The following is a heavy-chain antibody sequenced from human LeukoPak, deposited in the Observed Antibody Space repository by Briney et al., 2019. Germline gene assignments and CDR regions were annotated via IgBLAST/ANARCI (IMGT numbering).Heavy chain of an antibody. D-gene: IGHD3-22*01. V-gene: IGHV3-53*01. CDR1: GFTVSTNY. CDR3: ARGDDSGYYDYFDY. CDR2: ITGSGDDT. Sequence: GGSLRLSCAASGFTVSTNYMSWVRQAPGKGLEWVSDITGSGDDTDYADSVKGRFTVSRDNSRNTLYLQINSLRAEDTAVYYCARGDDSGYYDYFDYWGQGALVTVSS. J-gene: IGHJ4*02.